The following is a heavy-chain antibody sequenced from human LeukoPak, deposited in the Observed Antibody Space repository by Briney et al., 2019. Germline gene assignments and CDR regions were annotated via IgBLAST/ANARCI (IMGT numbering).Heavy chain of an antibody. D-gene: IGHD3-22*01. V-gene: IGHV3-30*14. Sequence: GGSLRLSCAASGFIFSNYAMSWVRQAPGKGLEWVAVISYDGSNKYYADSVKGRFTISRDNSKNTLYLQMNSLRAEDTAVYYCARGDLYDSSGYYEDWGQGTLVTVSS. CDR3: ARGDLYDSSGYYED. J-gene: IGHJ4*02. CDR1: GFIFSNYA. CDR2: ISYDGSNK.